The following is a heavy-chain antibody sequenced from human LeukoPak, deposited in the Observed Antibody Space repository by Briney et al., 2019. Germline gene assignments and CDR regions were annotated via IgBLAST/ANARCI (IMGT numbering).Heavy chain of an antibody. V-gene: IGHV1-2*02. Sequence: GASVKVSCKASGYTFTGYYMHWVRQAPGKGLVGLGWINPNSGGTNYAQKFHGSVTMTRDTSISTAYMELSRLRSDDAAVYYCARDGDIVVVVAANWFDPWGQGTLVTVSS. CDR2: INPNSGGT. CDR3: ARDGDIVVVVAANWFDP. CDR1: GYTFTGYY. D-gene: IGHD2-15*01. J-gene: IGHJ5*02.